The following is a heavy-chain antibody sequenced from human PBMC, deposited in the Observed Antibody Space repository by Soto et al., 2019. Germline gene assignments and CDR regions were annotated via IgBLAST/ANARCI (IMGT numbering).Heavy chain of an antibody. CDR2: ISGSGDTT. J-gene: IGHJ4*02. V-gene: IGHV3-23*01. Sequence: GGSLRLSCAGSGFTFRNNAMSWVRQTPGKGLEWVSGISGSGDTTYNADSVKGRFTLSRDNSKSTLFLQMNNLRVDDTAVYYCARDLSYGGLDYWGQGVLVTVSS. CDR1: GFTFRNNA. CDR3: ARDLSYGGLDY. D-gene: IGHD3-10*01.